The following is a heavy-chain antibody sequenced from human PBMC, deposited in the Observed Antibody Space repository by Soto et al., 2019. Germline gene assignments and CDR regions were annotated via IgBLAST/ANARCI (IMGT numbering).Heavy chain of an antibody. CDR2: ISAYNGNT. D-gene: IGHD3-22*01. CDR1: GYTFTSYG. V-gene: IGHV1-18*01. CDR3: ARLVDNYYDSSGYYLGYYYYGMDV. J-gene: IGHJ6*02. Sequence: QVQLVQSGAEVKKPGASVKVSCKASGYTFTSYGISWVRQAPGQGLEWMGWISAYNGNTNYAQKLQGRVTMTTDTSTSTAYMELRSLRSGDTAVYYCARLVDNYYDSSGYYLGYYYYGMDVWGQGTTVTVSS.